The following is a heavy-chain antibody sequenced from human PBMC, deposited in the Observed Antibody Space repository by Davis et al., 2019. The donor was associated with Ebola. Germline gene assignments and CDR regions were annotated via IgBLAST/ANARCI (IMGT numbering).Heavy chain of an antibody. V-gene: IGHV1-69*02. Sequence: AASVKVSCKASGGTFSSYTISWVRQAPGQGLQWMGRIIPILGIANYAQKFQGRVTITADNSTSTAYMELSSLRSEDTAVYYCFRGFGAFDIWGQGTMVTVSS. D-gene: IGHD3-10*01. CDR1: GGTFSSYT. J-gene: IGHJ3*02. CDR2: IIPILGIA. CDR3: FRGFGAFDI.